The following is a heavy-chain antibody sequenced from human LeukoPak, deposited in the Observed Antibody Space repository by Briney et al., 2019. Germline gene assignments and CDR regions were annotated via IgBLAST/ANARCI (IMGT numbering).Heavy chain of an antibody. J-gene: IGHJ5*02. Sequence: PSETLSLTCTVSGGSISSGDYYWSWIRQPPGKGLEWIGYIYYSGSTYYNPSLKSRVTISVDTSKNQFSLKLSSVTAADTAVYYCAREGSTSDTNWFDPWGQGTLVTVSS. CDR3: AREGSTSDTNWFDP. CDR1: GGSISSGDYY. CDR2: IYYSGST. V-gene: IGHV4-30-4*02. D-gene: IGHD2-2*01.